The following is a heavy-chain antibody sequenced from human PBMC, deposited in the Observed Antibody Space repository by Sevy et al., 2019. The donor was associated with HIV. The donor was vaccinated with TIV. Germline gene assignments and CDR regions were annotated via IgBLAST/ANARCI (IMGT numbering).Heavy chain of an antibody. CDR3: ASGGSGDVWNYGYYYYGMDV. CDR1: GDTFSTYD. D-gene: IGHD3-3*01. V-gene: IGHV1-8*02. CDR2: MSPKSGST. Sequence: ASVKVSCKASGDTFSTYDINWVRQAPGQGLEWMGWMSPKSGSTGFAQKFQGRLTMTRDNSINTAYMEWSSLRSEDTAVYYCASGGSGDVWNYGYYYYGMDVWGQGTTVTVSS. J-gene: IGHJ6*02.